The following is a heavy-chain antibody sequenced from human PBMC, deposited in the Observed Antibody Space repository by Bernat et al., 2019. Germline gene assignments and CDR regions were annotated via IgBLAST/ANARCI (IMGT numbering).Heavy chain of an antibody. J-gene: IGHJ4*02. CDR3: ARPSASYSSGWSHFDY. D-gene: IGHD6-19*01. V-gene: IGHV3-33*01. CDR1: GFTFSNYG. Sequence: QVQLVESGGGVVQPGRSLRLSCAASGFTFSNYGMHWVRQAPGKGLEWVAVIWYDGINKYYADSVKGRFTISRDNSKNTLYLQMNSLRAEDTAVYYCARPSASYSSGWSHFDYWGQGTLVTVSS. CDR2: IWYDGINK.